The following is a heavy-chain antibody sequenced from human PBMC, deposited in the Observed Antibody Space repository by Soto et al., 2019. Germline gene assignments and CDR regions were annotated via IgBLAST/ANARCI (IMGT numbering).Heavy chain of an antibody. CDR3: ARVASYYYDSSGYYFDY. Sequence: QVQLVESGGGVVQPGRSLRLSCEASGFTFSSYAMHWVRQAPGKGLEWVAVISYDGSNKYYADSVKGRFTISRDNSKNTLYLQMNSLRAEDTAVYYCARVASYYYDSSGYYFDYWGQGNLVTVSS. CDR2: ISYDGSNK. D-gene: IGHD3-22*01. CDR1: GFTFSSYA. V-gene: IGHV3-30-3*01. J-gene: IGHJ4*02.